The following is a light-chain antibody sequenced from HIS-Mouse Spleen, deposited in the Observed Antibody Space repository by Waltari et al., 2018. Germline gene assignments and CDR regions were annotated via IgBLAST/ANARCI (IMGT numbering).Light chain of an antibody. J-gene: IGKJ4*01. CDR3: QQYDSYPLT. Sequence: AIRMTQSPSSLSASTGDRVTITCRGSQGIRSYLAWYQQKPGKAPKLLIYAASTLQSGVPSRFSCIGSWTDFTLTISCLQSEDFATYYCQQYDSYPLTFGGGTKVEIK. CDR1: QGIRSY. V-gene: IGKV1-8*01. CDR2: AAS.